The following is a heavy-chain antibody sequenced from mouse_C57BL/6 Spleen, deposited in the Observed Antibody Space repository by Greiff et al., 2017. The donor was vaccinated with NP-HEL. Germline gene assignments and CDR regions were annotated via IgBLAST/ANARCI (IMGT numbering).Heavy chain of an antibody. Sequence: VQLQQSGPELVKPGASVKISCKASGYSFTSYYIHWVKQRPGQGLEWIGWIYPGSGNTKYNEKFKGKATLTADTSSSTAYMQLSSLTSEDSAVYYCARTYGYDPYYAMDYWGQGTSVTVSS. CDR3: ARTYGYDPYYAMDY. J-gene: IGHJ4*01. CDR1: GYSFTSYY. V-gene: IGHV1-66*01. CDR2: IYPGSGNT. D-gene: IGHD2-2*01.